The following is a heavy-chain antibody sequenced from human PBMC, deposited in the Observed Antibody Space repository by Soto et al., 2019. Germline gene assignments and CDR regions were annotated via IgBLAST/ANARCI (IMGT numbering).Heavy chain of an antibody. V-gene: IGHV3-74*01. CDR1: GFTFSDFW. D-gene: IGHD1-1*01. Sequence: PGGSLRLSCAASGFTFSDFWLHWVRQAPGKGLVWVARINNDGSDTSYADSVKGRFTISRDNSKNTLYLQMNSLRAEDTAVYYCAKDTQPNWFDPWGQGTLVTVSS. CDR3: AKDTQPNWFDP. CDR2: INNDGSDT. J-gene: IGHJ5*02.